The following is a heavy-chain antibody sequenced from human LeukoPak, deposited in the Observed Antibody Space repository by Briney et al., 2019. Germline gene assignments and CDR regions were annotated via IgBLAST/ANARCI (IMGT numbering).Heavy chain of an antibody. CDR1: GGSISSYY. D-gene: IGHD5-18*01. Sequence: PSETLSLTCTVSGGSISSYYWSWIRQPPGKGLEWIGYIYYSGSTNYNPSLKSRVTISVDTSKNQFSLKLSSVTAADTAAYYCAGDRRGYSYGSFDYWGQGTLVTVSS. CDR2: IYYSGST. CDR3: AGDRRGYSYGSFDY. J-gene: IGHJ4*02. V-gene: IGHV4-59*08.